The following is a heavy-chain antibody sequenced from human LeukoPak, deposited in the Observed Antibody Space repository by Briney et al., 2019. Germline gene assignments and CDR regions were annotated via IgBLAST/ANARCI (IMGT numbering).Heavy chain of an antibody. Sequence: ASVKVSCKASGYTFTGYYMHWVRQAHGQGLEWMGWINPNSGGRNYAQKSQGRVTMTRDTSISTAYMELSRLRSDDTAVYYCARESHDDSGSYLVNFAYWGQGTLVTVSS. V-gene: IGHV1-2*02. D-gene: IGHD1-26*01. CDR2: INPNSGGR. CDR1: GYTFTGYY. J-gene: IGHJ4*02. CDR3: ARESHDDSGSYLVNFAY.